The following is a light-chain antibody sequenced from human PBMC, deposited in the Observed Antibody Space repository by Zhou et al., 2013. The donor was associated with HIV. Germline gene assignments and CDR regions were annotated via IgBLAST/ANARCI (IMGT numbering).Light chain of an antibody. CDR2: DAS. CDR1: QSVSSF. Sequence: EIVLTQSPATLSLSPGERATLSCRASQSVSSFLAWYQQKPGQAPRLLIYDASSRATGIPARFSGSGSGTDFTLTISSLEPEDFAVYYCQQYGSSPVTFGQGTKVEIK. CDR3: QQYGSSPVT. J-gene: IGKJ1*01. V-gene: IGKV3-11*01.